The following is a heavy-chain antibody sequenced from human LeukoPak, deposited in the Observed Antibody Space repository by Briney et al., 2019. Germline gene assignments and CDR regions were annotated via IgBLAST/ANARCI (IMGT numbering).Heavy chain of an antibody. D-gene: IGHD6-19*01. J-gene: IGHJ4*02. CDR3: VTEGSGWYDY. V-gene: IGHV4-39*01. CDR2: IYYSGST. Sequence: SETLSLTCTVSGGSISSSSYYWGWIRQPPGKGLEWIGSIYYSGSTYYNPSLKSRVTISVDTSKNQFSLKLSSVTAADTAVYYCVTEGSGWYDYWGQGTLVTVSS. CDR1: GGSISSSSYY.